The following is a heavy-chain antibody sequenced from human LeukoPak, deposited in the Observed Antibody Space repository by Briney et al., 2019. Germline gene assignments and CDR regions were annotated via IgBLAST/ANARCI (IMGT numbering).Heavy chain of an antibody. Sequence: PGGSLRLSCAASGFTVSSNYMSWVRQAPGKGLEWVSFIYSGGSTSYADSVKGRFTISKDNSKNTLYLQMNSLRAEDTAVYFCAREGTDYWGQGTLVTVAS. CDR3: AREGTDY. V-gene: IGHV3-53*01. D-gene: IGHD1-1*01. J-gene: IGHJ4*02. CDR1: GFTVSSNY. CDR2: IYSGGST.